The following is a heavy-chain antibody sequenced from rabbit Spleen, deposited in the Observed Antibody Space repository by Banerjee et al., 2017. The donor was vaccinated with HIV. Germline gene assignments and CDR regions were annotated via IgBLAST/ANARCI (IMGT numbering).Heavy chain of an antibody. CDR1: GFSFSSSYW. V-gene: IGHV1S45*01. CDR2: IYAGSGGYT. CDR3: ARDLTGVIGWNFGW. Sequence: QEQLVESGGGLVQPEGSLTLTCTASGFSFSSSYWICWVRQAPGKGPEWIACIYAGSGGYTYYASWAKGRFTISKTSTTVTLQMTSLTAADTATYFCARDLTGVIGWNFGWWGQGTLVTVS. D-gene: IGHD1-1*01. J-gene: IGHJ4*01.